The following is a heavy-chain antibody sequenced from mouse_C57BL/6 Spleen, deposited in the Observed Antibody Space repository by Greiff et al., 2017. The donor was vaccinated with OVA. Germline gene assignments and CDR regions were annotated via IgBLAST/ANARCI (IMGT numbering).Heavy chain of an antibody. Sequence: QVQLQQPGAELVKPGASVKVSCKASGYTFTSYWMHWVKQRPGQGLEWIGRIHPSDSDTNYNQKFKGKATLTVDKSSSTAYMQLSSLTSEDAAVYYCAAWAVVGYFDVWGTGTTVTVSS. CDR2: IHPSDSDT. D-gene: IGHD1-1*01. J-gene: IGHJ1*03. CDR1: GYTFTSYW. CDR3: AAWAVVGYFDV. V-gene: IGHV1-74*01.